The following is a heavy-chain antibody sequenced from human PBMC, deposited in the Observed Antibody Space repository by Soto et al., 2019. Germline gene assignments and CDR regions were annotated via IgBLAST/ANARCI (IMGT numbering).Heavy chain of an antibody. V-gene: IGHV3-7*04. Sequence: EVQLVESGGGLVQPGGSLRLSCAASGFTFSSYWMSWVRQAPGKGLEWVSNIKQDGSEKYYVDSVKGRFNISRDNAKNSLYLQINSLRAEETAVYYCARDPNIVVVPAAIYYYYGRDVCGQGTTVTVS. CDR2: IKQDGSEK. J-gene: IGHJ6*02. D-gene: IGHD2-2*01. CDR1: GFTFSSYW. CDR3: ARDPNIVVVPAAIYYYYGRDV.